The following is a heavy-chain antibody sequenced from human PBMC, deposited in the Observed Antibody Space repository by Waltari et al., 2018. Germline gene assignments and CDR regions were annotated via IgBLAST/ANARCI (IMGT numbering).Heavy chain of an antibody. CDR3: ARGGEQWLVYYYYYMDV. V-gene: IGHV1-8*01. CDR2: MNPNSGNT. J-gene: IGHJ6*03. CDR1: GYTFTSYD. D-gene: IGHD6-19*01. Sequence: QVQLVQSGAEVKKPGASVKVSCKASGYTFTSYDINWVRQATGQGLEWMGWMNPNSGNTGYAQKFQGRVTMTRNTSISTAYMELSSLRSEDTAVYYCARGGEQWLVYYYYYMDVWGKGTTVTVSS.